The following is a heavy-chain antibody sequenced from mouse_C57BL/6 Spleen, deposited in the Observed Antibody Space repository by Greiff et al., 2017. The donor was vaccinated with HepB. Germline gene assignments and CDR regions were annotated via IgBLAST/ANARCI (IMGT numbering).Heavy chain of an antibody. Sequence: DVKLQESGAELVKPGASVKLSCTASGFNIKDYYMHWVKQRTEQGLEWIGRIDPEDGETKYAPKFQGKATITADTSSNTAYLQLSSLTSEDTAVYYCATSAPYDGTRDWYFDVWGTGTTVTVSS. J-gene: IGHJ1*03. CDR3: ATSAPYDGTRDWYFDV. D-gene: IGHD2-3*01. V-gene: IGHV14-2*01. CDR1: GFNIKDYY. CDR2: IDPEDGET.